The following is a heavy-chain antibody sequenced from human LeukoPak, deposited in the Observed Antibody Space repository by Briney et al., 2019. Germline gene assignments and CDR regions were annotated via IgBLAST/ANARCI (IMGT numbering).Heavy chain of an antibody. J-gene: IGHJ5*02. CDR1: GFSLSSYA. CDR3: AKPTVTILGWFDP. Sequence: GGSLRLSCAASGFSLSSYAMNWVRQAPGKGLELVSAISGSGSAYYADSVKGRFTISRDNSKNTLYLQMNSLRAEDTAVYYCAKPTVTILGWFDPWGQGTLVTVSS. V-gene: IGHV3-23*01. CDR2: ISGSGSA. D-gene: IGHD4-17*01.